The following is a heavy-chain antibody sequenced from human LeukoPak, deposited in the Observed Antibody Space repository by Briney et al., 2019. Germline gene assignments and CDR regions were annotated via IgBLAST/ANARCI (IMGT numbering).Heavy chain of an antibody. CDR1: GYTFTGYY. CDR2: INPNSGGT. D-gene: IGHD2-2*01. Sequence: ASVKVSCKASGYTFTGYYMHWVRQAPGQGLEWMGWINPNSGGTNYAQKLQGRVTMTTDTSTSTAYMELRSLRSDDTAVYYCARGEKYQLLKYNWFDPWGQGTLVTVSS. J-gene: IGHJ5*02. V-gene: IGHV1-2*02. CDR3: ARGEKYQLLKYNWFDP.